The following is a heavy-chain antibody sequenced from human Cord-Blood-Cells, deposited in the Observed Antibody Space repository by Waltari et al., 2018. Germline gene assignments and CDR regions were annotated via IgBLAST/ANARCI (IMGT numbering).Heavy chain of an antibody. CDR1: ALPVSSNY. Sequence: EVQLVESGGGLIQPGGSLRLSCAASALPVSSNYISGVRQAPGKGLEWVSVIYSGGSTYDADSVKGRFTISRDNSKNTLYLQMNSLRAEDTAVYYCAYSSSWYRAFDIWGQGTMVTVSS. V-gene: IGHV3-53*01. CDR2: IYSGGST. J-gene: IGHJ3*02. CDR3: AYSSSWYRAFDI. D-gene: IGHD6-13*01.